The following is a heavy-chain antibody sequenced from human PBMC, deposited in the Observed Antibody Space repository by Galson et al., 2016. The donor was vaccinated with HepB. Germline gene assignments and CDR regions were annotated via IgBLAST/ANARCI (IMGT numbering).Heavy chain of an antibody. D-gene: IGHD5-12*01. J-gene: IGHJ4*02. CDR3: ARGGYSDYAAPSHDF. V-gene: IGHV4-59*01. Sequence: ETLSLTCTVSGGSIGSYYWNWIRQPPGKGLEWIGYIYHSGSTNYNPSLKSRVTILVDTSKNQFSLKLNSVNAADTAVYYCARGGYSDYAAPSHDFWGQGILVTVSS. CDR2: IYHSGST. CDR1: GGSIGSYY.